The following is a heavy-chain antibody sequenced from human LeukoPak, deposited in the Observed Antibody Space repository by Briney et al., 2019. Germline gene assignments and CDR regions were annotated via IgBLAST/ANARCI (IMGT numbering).Heavy chain of an antibody. CDR1: GFTFSSYW. V-gene: IGHV3-7*01. CDR3: ARRADDFWSGYWAFDI. J-gene: IGHJ3*02. D-gene: IGHD3-3*01. CDR2: IKQDGSEK. Sequence: GGSLRLSCAASGFTFSSYWMSWVRQAPGKGLEWVANIKQDGSEKYYVDSVKGRFTISRDNAKNSLYLQMNSLRAEDTAVYYCARRADDFWSGYWAFDIWGQGTMVTVSS.